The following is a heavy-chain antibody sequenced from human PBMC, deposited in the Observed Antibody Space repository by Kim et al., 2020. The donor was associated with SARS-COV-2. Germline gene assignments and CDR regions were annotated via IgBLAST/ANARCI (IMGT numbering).Heavy chain of an antibody. CDR3: ARGDYVWGSYRYTGSVFDY. D-gene: IGHD3-16*02. V-gene: IGHV3-30*04. Sequence: GGSLRLSCAASGFTFSSYAMHWVRQAPGKGLEWVAVISYDGSNKYYADSVKGRFTISRDNSKNTLYLQMNSLRAEDTAVYYCARGDYVWGSYRYTGSVFDYWGQGTLVTVSS. CDR1: GFTFSSYA. CDR2: ISYDGSNK. J-gene: IGHJ4*02.